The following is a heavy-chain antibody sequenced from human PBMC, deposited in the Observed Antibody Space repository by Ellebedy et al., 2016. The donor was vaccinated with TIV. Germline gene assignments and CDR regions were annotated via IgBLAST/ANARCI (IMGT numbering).Heavy chain of an antibody. D-gene: IGHD1-1*01. CDR1: GFTFSSYA. Sequence: PGGSLRLSCAASGFTFSSYAMHWVRQAPGKGLEWVAVISYDGSNKYYADSVKGRFTISRDNSKNTLYLQMNSLRAEDTAVYYCARDRIQLHYYYGMDVWGQGTTVTVPS. J-gene: IGHJ6*02. CDR2: ISYDGSNK. CDR3: ARDRIQLHYYYGMDV. V-gene: IGHV3-30-3*01.